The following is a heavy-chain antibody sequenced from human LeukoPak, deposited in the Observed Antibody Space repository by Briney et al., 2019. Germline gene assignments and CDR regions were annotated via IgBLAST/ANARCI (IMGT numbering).Heavy chain of an antibody. J-gene: IGHJ6*02. CDR3: ARVGDYLPLLLYYYYGMDV. D-gene: IGHD4-17*01. V-gene: IGHV3-30-3*01. CDR2: ISYDGSNK. Sequence: PGGSLRLSCAASGFTFRTYAMNWVRQAPGKGLEWVAVISYDGSNKYYADSVKGRFTISRDNSKNTLYLQMNSLRAEDTAVYYCARVGDYLPLLLYYYYGMDVWGQGTTVTVSS. CDR1: GFTFRTYA.